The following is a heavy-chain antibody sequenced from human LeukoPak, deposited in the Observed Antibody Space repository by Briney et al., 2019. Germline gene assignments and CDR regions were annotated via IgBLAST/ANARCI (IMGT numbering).Heavy chain of an antibody. D-gene: IGHD2-15*01. J-gene: IGHJ3*02. CDR2: INPSGGST. CDR1: GYTFTSYY. Sequence: ASVKVSCKASGYTFTSYYMHWVRQAPGQGLEWMGIINPSGGSTSYAQKFQGRVTMTRDTSTSTVYMELSSLRSEDTAVYYCAMVVAADDACDIWGQGTMVTVSS. CDR3: AMVVAADDACDI. V-gene: IGHV1-46*01.